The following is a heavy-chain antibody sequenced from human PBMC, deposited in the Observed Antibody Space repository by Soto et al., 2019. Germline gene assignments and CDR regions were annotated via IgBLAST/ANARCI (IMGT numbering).Heavy chain of an antibody. CDR1: GYTFTNYA. D-gene: IGHD3-9*01. V-gene: IGHV1-18*01. CDR3: ARGDILTGYWYYFDY. J-gene: IGHJ4*02. Sequence: GASVKVSCKASGYTFTNYAISWVRQAPGQGLEWMGWISAYNGNTNYAQKLQGRVTMTTDTSTSTAYMELRSLRSDDTAVYYCARGDILTGYWYYFDYWGQGTLVPVSS. CDR2: ISAYNGNT.